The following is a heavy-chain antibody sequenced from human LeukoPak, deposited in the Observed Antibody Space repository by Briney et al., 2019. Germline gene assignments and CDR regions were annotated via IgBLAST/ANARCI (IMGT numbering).Heavy chain of an antibody. D-gene: IGHD3-3*01. CDR2: ISSSSSYI. CDR3: ARVAVPRFLEWSHFDY. J-gene: IGHJ4*02. V-gene: IGHV3-21*01. CDR1: GFTFSSYS. Sequence: GGSLRLSCAASGFTFSSYSMNWVRQAPGKGLEWVSSISSSSSYIYYADSVKGRFTISRDNAKNSLYLQMNSLRAEDTAVYYCARVAVPRFLEWSHFDYWAREPWSPSPQ.